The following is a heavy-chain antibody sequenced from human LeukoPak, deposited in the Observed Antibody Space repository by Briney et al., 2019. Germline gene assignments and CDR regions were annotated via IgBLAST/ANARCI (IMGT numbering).Heavy chain of an antibody. V-gene: IGHV4-31*03. CDR1: GGSISSGGYY. Sequence: SETLSLTCTVSGGSISSGGYYWSWIRQHPGKGLEWIGYIYYSGSTYYNPSLKSRVTISVDTSKNQFSLKLSSVTAADTAVYYCARDWVVGTSGFAFDIWGQGTMVTVSS. CDR3: ARDWVVGTSGFAFDI. J-gene: IGHJ3*02. D-gene: IGHD1-26*01. CDR2: IYYSGST.